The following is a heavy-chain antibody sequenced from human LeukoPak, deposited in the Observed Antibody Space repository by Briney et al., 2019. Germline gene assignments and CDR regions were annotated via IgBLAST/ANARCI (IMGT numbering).Heavy chain of an antibody. CDR3: VRHDGRGGSTMGAFDS. Sequence: PSATLSLTCTISAASISSSSHHWGWIRQSPGKGLEWIGSIYSGRTIYYSPSLNSRVTISVVTSKDQFILQLNSVTAADTAVYYCVRHDGRGGSTMGAFDSWGQGSLVTVSS. V-gene: IGHV4-39*01. CDR1: AASISSSSHH. D-gene: IGHD3-3*01. J-gene: IGHJ5*01. CDR2: IYSGRTI.